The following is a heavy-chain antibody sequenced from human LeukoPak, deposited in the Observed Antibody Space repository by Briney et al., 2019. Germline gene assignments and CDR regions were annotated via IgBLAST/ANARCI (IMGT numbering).Heavy chain of an antibody. V-gene: IGHV4-34*01. Sequence: SETLSLTCAVYSGSFNDYCWIWLRQPPRRGLEWIGEIYSGGSANYNPSLKGRLAISVDPSKSQFSLKLSSLTAADTAAYFCARGVVDYSTRSGYLSHWGQGTLVTVSS. CDR2: IYSGGSA. CDR3: ARGVVDYSTRSGYLSH. J-gene: IGHJ4*02. CDR1: SGSFNDYC. D-gene: IGHD3-22*01.